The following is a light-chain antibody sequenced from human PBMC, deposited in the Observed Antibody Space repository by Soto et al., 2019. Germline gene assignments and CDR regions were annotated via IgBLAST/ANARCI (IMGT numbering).Light chain of an antibody. CDR1: SSDVGGYDR. V-gene: IGLV2-23*01. CDR2: EGT. CDR3: CSSAGSRILSWV. J-gene: IGLJ3*02. Sequence: QSALTQPASVSGSPGQSINISCTGTSSDVGGYDRVSWYQQHPGKAPKLLIYEGTKRPSGISKRLSGSKSGNTASLTISGLQAEDEADDYCCSSAGSRILSWVFGGGTKLTVL.